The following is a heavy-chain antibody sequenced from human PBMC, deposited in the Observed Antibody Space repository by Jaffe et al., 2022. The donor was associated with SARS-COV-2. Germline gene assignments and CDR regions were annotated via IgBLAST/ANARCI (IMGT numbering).Heavy chain of an antibody. CDR1: GFTFSSYA. V-gene: IGHV3-23*01. D-gene: IGHD3-10*01. Sequence: EVNLLESGGDLVHPGGSLRLSCAASGFTFSSYAMSWVRQAPGKGLEWVAAISGSGVSTYYADSVKGRFTISRDNSKNTVYLQMNSLRAEDTAVYYCAKDPLWFEEDNWFDPWGQGTLVTVSS. J-gene: IGHJ5*02. CDR2: ISGSGVST. CDR3: AKDPLWFEEDNWFDP.